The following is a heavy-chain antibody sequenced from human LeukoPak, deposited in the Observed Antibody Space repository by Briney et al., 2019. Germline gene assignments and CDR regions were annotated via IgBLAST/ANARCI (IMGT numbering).Heavy chain of an antibody. CDR3: AASPGIAAAGTG. V-gene: IGHV3-21*01. CDR1: GFTFSSYS. J-gene: IGHJ4*02. CDR2: ISSSSSYI. Sequence: GGSLRLSCAPSGFTFSSYSMNWVRQAPGKGLEWVSSISSSSSYIYYADSVKGRFTISRDNAKNSLYLQMNSLRAEDTAVYYCAASPGIAAAGTGGGQGTLVTVSS. D-gene: IGHD6-13*01.